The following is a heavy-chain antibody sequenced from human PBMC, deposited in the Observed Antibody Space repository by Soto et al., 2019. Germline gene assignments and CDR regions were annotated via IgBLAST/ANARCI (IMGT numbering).Heavy chain of an antibody. CDR1: GYTFTSYA. Sequence: ASVKVSCKASGYTFTSYAMHWVRQAPGQRLEWVGWINAGNGNTKYSQKFQGRVTITRDTSASTAYMELSSLRSEDTAVYYCARSHGDYYFDYWGQGTLVTVSS. CDR3: ARSHGDYYFDY. D-gene: IGHD4-17*01. J-gene: IGHJ4*02. V-gene: IGHV1-3*01. CDR2: INAGNGNT.